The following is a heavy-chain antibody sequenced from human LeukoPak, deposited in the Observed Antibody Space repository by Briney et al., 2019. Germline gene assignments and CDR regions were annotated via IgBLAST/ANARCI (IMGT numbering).Heavy chain of an antibody. Sequence: APVKVSCKASGYTFAIYYIHWVRQAPGQGLEWMGIINPSGGSTSYTQKFQGRLTMTRDTFTSTVYMELSSLRSEDTAVYYCARAKGLFDHWGQGTLVTVSS. CDR3: ARAKGLFDH. CDR2: INPSGGST. CDR1: GYTFAIYY. V-gene: IGHV1-46*01. J-gene: IGHJ4*02.